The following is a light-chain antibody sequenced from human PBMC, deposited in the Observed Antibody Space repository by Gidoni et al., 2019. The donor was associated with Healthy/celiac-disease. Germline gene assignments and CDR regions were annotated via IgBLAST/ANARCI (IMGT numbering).Light chain of an antibody. CDR1: QRVSSN. J-gene: IGKJ2*01. CDR3: QQYNNWPPWYT. Sequence: EIVMTQSPATLPVSPGERATLSCRASQRVSSNLAWYQQKPGQAHRLLIYGASTRATGTPASFSGSGSGTEFTLTISSLQSEDFAVYYCQQYNNWPPWYTFGQGTKLEIK. CDR2: GAS. V-gene: IGKV3-15*01.